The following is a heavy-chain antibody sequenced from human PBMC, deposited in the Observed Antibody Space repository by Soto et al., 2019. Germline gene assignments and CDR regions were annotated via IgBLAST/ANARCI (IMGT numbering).Heavy chain of an antibody. CDR1: GYTFTSYG. CDR2: INPYNGNT. J-gene: IGHJ4*02. CDR3: AKGAGWEPQYYFDY. V-gene: IGHV1-18*01. D-gene: IGHD1-26*01. Sequence: QVQMVQSGAEVKKPGASVKVSCKASGYTFTSYGIIWVRQAPGQGLEWMGWINPYNGNTKYAQNLQGRVTMTTDTXXSTAYMEVRSLRSDDTAVYYCAKGAGWEPQYYFDYWGQGTLVTVSS.